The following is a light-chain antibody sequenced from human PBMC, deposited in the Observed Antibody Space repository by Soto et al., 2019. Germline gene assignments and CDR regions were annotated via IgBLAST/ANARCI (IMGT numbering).Light chain of an antibody. CDR1: QSVSSN. Sequence: EIVMTQSPATLSVSPGERATLSCRASQSVSSNLAWYQQKPGQAPRLLIYGASTRATGIPAGFSGSGSGTEFNLTISSLQSEDVAVDYCQQYNNWPPWTFGQGTKVEIK. V-gene: IGKV3-15*01. J-gene: IGKJ1*01. CDR3: QQYNNWPPWT. CDR2: GAS.